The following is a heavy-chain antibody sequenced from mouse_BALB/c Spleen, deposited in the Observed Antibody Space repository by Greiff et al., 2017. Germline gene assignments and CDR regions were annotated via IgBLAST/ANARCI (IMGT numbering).Heavy chain of an antibody. J-gene: IGHJ2*01. Sequence: VQLKESGPELVKPGASVKISCKASGYTFTDYNMHWVKQSHGKSLEWIGYIYPYNGGTGYNQKFKSKATLTVDNSSSTAYMELRSLTSEDSAVYYCARFPLYYRYDGLDYWGQGTTLTVSS. V-gene: IGHV1S29*02. CDR3: ARFPLYYRYDGLDY. CDR1: GYTFTDYN. D-gene: IGHD2-14*01. CDR2: IYPYNGGT.